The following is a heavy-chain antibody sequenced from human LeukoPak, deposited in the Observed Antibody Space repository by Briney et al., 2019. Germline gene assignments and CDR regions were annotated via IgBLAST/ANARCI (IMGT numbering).Heavy chain of an antibody. Sequence: GGSLRLSCAASGFTFSTFAMSWVRQAPGKGLEWVSAIFGNGRTTYDADSVKGRFTISRDNSKNTLYLQMNSLRAEDTAVYYCARGRYDWNDVGYFDYWGQGTLVSVSS. V-gene: IGHV3-23*01. D-gene: IGHD1-1*01. J-gene: IGHJ4*02. CDR1: GFTFSTFA. CDR2: IFGNGRTT. CDR3: ARGRYDWNDVGYFDY.